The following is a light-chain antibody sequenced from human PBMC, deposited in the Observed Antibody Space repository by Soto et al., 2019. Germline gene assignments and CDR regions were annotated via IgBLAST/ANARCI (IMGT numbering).Light chain of an antibody. V-gene: IGKV3-20*01. CDR1: QRVSSSY. CDR2: AAS. CDR3: QQYGSSLFT. Sequence: EIVLTQSPGTLSLYTGERATLSCSASQRVSSSYLAWYQQKPGQAPRLLIYAASTRATGIPDRFSGSGSGTDFTLTISRLEPEDFAVYYCQQYGSSLFTFGPGTMVDI. J-gene: IGKJ3*01.